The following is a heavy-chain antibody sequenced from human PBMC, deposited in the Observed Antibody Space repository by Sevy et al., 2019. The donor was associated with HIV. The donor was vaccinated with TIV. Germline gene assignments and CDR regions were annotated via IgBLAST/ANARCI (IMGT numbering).Heavy chain of an antibody. Sequence: GGSLRLSCAASGLTFSSHAMSWVHQPPGRGLEWVSAISGSGETTSYADSVKGRFTISRDNSKNTLYLLMNGLRADDTAVYFCAKDSMLRLWRGYFDSWGQGTLVTVSS. CDR2: ISGSGETT. V-gene: IGHV3-23*01. D-gene: IGHD2-2*01. CDR1: GLTFSSHA. J-gene: IGHJ4*02. CDR3: AKDSMLRLWRGYFDS.